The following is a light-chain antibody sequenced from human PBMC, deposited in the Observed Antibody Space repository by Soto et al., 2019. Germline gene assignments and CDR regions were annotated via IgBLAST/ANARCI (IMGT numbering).Light chain of an antibody. CDR2: EVN. CDR3: SAYTTSKTVL. Sequence: QSALTQPASVSGSPGQSITFSCTGTSSDIGSYNYVSWYQLHPGKAPKLLIYEVNNRPSGVSSRFSGSRSGYTASLTISGLQAEDEADYFCSAYTTSKTVLFGGGTKLTVL. V-gene: IGLV2-14*01. CDR1: SSDIGSYNY. J-gene: IGLJ2*01.